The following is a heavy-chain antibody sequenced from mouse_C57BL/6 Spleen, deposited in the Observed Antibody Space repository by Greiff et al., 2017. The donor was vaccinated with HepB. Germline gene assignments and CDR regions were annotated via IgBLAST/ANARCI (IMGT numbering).Heavy chain of an antibody. CDR1: GYTFTSYW. V-gene: IGHV1-55*01. D-gene: IGHD2-4*01. J-gene: IGHJ4*01. Sequence: QVQLKQPGAELVKPGASVKMSCKASGYTFTSYWITWVKQRPGQGLEWIGDIYPGSGSTNYNEKFKSKATLTVDTSSSTAYMQLSSLTSEDSAVYYCARSRDDYDGGDAMDYWGQGTSVTVSS. CDR2: IYPGSGST. CDR3: ARSRDDYDGGDAMDY.